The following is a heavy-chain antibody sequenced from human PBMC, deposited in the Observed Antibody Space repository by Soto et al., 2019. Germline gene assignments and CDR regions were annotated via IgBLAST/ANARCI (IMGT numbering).Heavy chain of an antibody. Sequence: TGGSLRLSCAASGFTFSSSWMHWVRQARGKGLVWVSRISPGGSMTTYSDSVKGRFTISRDDAKNTVYLQMNSLGVEDTAVYYCARGVHGDSDYWGQGTLVTVSS. J-gene: IGHJ4*02. CDR2: ISPGGSMT. D-gene: IGHD4-17*01. V-gene: IGHV3-74*03. CDR1: GFTFSSSW. CDR3: ARGVHGDSDY.